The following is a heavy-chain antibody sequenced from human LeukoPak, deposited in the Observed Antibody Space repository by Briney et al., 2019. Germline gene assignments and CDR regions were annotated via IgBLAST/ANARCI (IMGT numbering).Heavy chain of an antibody. D-gene: IGHD6-6*01. CDR2: INHSGST. V-gene: IGHV4-34*01. CDR1: GGSFSGYY. J-gene: IGHJ4*02. Sequence: SETLSLTCSVYGGSFSGYYWSWIRQPPGKGLEWIGEINHSGSTNYNPSLKSRVTISVDTSKNQFSLKLGSVTAADTAVYYCARQARIAARGFDYWGQGTLVTVSS. CDR3: ARQARIAARGFDY.